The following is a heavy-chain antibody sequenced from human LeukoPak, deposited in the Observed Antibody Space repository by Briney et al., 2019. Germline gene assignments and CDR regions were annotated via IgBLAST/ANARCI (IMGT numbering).Heavy chain of an antibody. CDR2: IPSSSGGTI. D-gene: IGHD4-17*01. J-gene: IGHJ3*02. CDR3: ARDDYGATFDAFDI. CDR1: GFTFNNYE. Sequence: GGSLRLSCAASGFTFNNYEMNWVRQAPGKGLEWVSYIPSSSGGTIYYADSVKGRFTMSRDNAKNSVYLQMNSLRAEDTAVYYCARDDYGATFDAFDIWGQGTMVTVSS. V-gene: IGHV3-48*03.